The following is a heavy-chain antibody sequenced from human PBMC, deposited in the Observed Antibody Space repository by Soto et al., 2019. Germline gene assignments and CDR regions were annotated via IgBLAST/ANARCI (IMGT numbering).Heavy chain of an antibody. Sequence: SVTLSLTCAVYGGSFSGYYWSWIRQHPGKGLEWIGEINHSGSTNYNPSLKSRVTISVVTSNDQFSLKLSSVTTVDTAVVDCARGRILQRRITLFGVVIRKPALEDNWFDPWGEGTLVT. V-gene: IGHV4-34*01. CDR2: INHSGST. D-gene: IGHD3-3*01. J-gene: IGHJ5*02. CDR1: GGSFSGYY. CDR3: ARGRILQRRITLFGVVIRKPALEDNWFDP.